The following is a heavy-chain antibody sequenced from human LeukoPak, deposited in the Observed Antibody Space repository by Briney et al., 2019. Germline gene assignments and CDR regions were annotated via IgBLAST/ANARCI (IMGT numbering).Heavy chain of an antibody. CDR2: IYHSGST. D-gene: IGHD3-10*01. J-gene: IGHJ3*02. CDR1: GYSISSGYY. Sequence: SETLSLTCAVSGYSISSGYYWGWIRQPPGKGLEWIGSIYHSGSTYYNPPLKSRVTISVATSKNQFSLKLSSVTAADTAVYYCARDPYYYAVNDAFDIWGQGTMVTVSS. V-gene: IGHV4-38-2*01. CDR3: ARDPYYYAVNDAFDI.